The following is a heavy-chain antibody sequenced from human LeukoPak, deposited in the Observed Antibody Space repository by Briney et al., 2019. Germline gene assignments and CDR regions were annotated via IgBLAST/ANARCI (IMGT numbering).Heavy chain of an antibody. CDR3: AKGEGVSSSSWSDDAFDI. CDR2: ISGSGGST. CDR1: GFTFSSYA. V-gene: IGHV3-23*01. Sequence: GGSLRLSCAASGFTFSSYAMSWVRQAPGKGLEWVSAISGSGGSTYYADSVKGRFTISRDNSKNTLYLQMNSLRAEDTAVYYCAKGEGVSSSSWSDDAFDIWGQGTMVTVSS. D-gene: IGHD6-13*01. J-gene: IGHJ3*02.